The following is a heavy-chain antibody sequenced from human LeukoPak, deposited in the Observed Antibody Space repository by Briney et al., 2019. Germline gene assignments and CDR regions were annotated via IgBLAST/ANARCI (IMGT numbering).Heavy chain of an antibody. CDR2: IYYRGST. Sequence: PSETLSLTCTVSGGSISSRSYYWGWLRQPPGKGLEWIGTIYYRGSTYYNPSTTPPSRVAVHTSKNQFSISLSSVTAADTDVYYCASRNPVGYPGPGSYLITGGGEGTLVTVSS. CDR3: ASRNPVGYPGPGSYLITG. CDR1: GGSISSRSYY. J-gene: IGHJ4*02. V-gene: IGHV4-39*01. D-gene: IGHD3-10*01.